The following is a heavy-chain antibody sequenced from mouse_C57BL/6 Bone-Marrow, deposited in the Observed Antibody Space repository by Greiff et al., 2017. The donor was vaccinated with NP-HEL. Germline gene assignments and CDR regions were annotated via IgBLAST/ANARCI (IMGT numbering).Heavy chain of an antibody. Sequence: EVQLQESGGGLVQPGESLKLSCESNEYEFPSHDMSWVRKTPEKRLELVAAINSDGGITYYPDTIVRRFIISRATTKKTLYLQMSSLRSEDTALYYCARHGDGYAWFAYWGQGTLVTVSA. CDR1: EYEFPSHD. CDR3: ARHGDGYAWFAY. CDR2: INSDGGIT. V-gene: IGHV5-2*01. D-gene: IGHD2-2*01. J-gene: IGHJ3*01.